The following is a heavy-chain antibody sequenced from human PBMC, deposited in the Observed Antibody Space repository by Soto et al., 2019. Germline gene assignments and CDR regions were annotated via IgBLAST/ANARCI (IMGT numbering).Heavy chain of an antibody. J-gene: IGHJ6*02. CDR3: ARPVEPFYYYGMDV. Sequence: PGGSLRLSCAASGFTFSTYAMHWVRQAPGKGLEWVAIISYDGNNKYYADSVMGRFTVSRDKSMNKLYLQMNSLRADDTAVYYCARPVEPFYYYGMDVWGQGTTVTVSS. V-gene: IGHV3-30-3*01. CDR2: ISYDGNNK. CDR1: GFTFSTYA.